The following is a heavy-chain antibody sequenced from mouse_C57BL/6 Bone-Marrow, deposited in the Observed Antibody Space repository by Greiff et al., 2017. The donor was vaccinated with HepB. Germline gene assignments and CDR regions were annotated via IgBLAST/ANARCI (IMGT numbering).Heavy chain of an antibody. Sequence: QVQLQQPGAELVRPGTSVKLSCKASGYTFTSYWMHWVKQRPGQGLEWIGVIDPSDSYTNYNQKFKGKATLTVDTSSSTAYMQLSSLTSEDSAVYYCARITTGDYWGQGTTLTVSS. CDR3: ARITTGDY. V-gene: IGHV1-59*01. CDR1: GYTFTSYW. CDR2: IDPSDSYT. D-gene: IGHD1-1*01. J-gene: IGHJ2*01.